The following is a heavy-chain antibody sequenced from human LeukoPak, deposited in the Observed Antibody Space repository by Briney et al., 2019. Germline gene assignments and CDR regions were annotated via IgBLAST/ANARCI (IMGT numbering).Heavy chain of an antibody. Sequence: GGSLRLSCAASGFTFSSYAMSWVRQAPGRGLEWVSAISGSGGSTYYADSVKGRFTISRDNSKNTLYLQMNSLRAEDTAVYYCAKNNVVVVVAATPYWFDPWGQGTLVTVSS. J-gene: IGHJ5*02. CDR2: ISGSGGST. CDR3: AKNNVVVVVAATPYWFDP. CDR1: GFTFSSYA. V-gene: IGHV3-23*01. D-gene: IGHD2-15*01.